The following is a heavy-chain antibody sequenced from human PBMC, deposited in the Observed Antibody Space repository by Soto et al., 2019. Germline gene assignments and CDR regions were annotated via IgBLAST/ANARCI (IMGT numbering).Heavy chain of an antibody. CDR1: GFTFSGYW. CDR2: INSDGSST. CDR3: ARSEYNYGYDGDV. Sequence: EVQLVESGGGLVQPGGSLRLSCAASGFTFSGYWMHWVRQAPGKGLVWVSRINSDGSSTSYGDSVKGQFTISRDNAKTRLYLQMNSLRAEGTAVYFFARSEYNYGYDGDVWGQGTTVTVSS. J-gene: IGHJ6*02. V-gene: IGHV3-74*01. D-gene: IGHD5-18*01.